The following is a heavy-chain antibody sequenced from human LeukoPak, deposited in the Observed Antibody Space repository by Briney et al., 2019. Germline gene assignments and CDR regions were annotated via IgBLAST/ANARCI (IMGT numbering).Heavy chain of an antibody. J-gene: IGHJ4*02. Sequence: SGGSLRLSCAASGFTFSSYAMSWVRQAPGKGLEWVSAISGSGGSTYYADSVKGRFTISRDDSKNTLYLQMNSLRAEDTAVYYCARDWYRGSSSTWVSYWGQGTLVTVSS. CDR1: GFTFSSYA. CDR2: ISGSGGST. V-gene: IGHV3-23*01. D-gene: IGHD6-13*01. CDR3: ARDWYRGSSSTWVSY.